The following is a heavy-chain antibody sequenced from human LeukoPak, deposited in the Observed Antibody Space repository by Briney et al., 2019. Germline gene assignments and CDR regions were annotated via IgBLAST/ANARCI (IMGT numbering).Heavy chain of an antibody. Sequence: PSETLSLTCTVSGGSINSYYWGWIRQPAGKGLEWIGRIYTTGTTSYNPSLKSRVTISVDTSQYQFYLKLASVTAADTAMYYCARAGYTISYYSLDYWGQGSLVTVSS. CDR2: IYTTGTT. D-gene: IGHD1-26*01. V-gene: IGHV4-4*07. J-gene: IGHJ4*02. CDR3: ARAGYTISYYSLDY. CDR1: GGSINSYY.